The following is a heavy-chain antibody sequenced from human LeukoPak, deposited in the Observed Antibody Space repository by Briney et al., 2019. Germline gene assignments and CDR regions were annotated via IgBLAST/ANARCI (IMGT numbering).Heavy chain of an antibody. Sequence: GGSLRLSCAASGFTFSSYWMHWVRQAPGKGLEWVAFIRYDGSNKYYADSVKGRFTISRDNSKSTLYLQMNSLRAEDTAVYYCAKDRGPAAILRVYYMDVWGKGTTVTISS. D-gene: IGHD2-2*01. CDR1: GFTFSSYW. V-gene: IGHV3-30*02. CDR3: AKDRGPAAILRVYYMDV. CDR2: IRYDGSNK. J-gene: IGHJ6*03.